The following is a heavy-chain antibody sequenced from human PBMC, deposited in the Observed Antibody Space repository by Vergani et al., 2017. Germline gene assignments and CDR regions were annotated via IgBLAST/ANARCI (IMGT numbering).Heavy chain of an antibody. D-gene: IGHD4-17*01. CDR3: AREMTTLTRGRGWFDP. J-gene: IGHJ5*02. CDR1: GFSFNSYW. V-gene: IGHV3-74*03. Sequence: DVHLAESGGGFFQPGGSLRLSCSASGFSFNSYWMHWVRQVPGKGLLWVSRIKSDGSITAYADSVKGRFTISRDNAKNSLYLQMNSLRAEDTAVYYCAREMTTLTRGRGWFDPWGQGTLVTVSS. CDR2: IKSDGSIT.